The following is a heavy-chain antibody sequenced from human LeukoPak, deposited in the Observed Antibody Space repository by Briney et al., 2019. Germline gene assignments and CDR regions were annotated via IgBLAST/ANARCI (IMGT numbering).Heavy chain of an antibody. CDR2: MFYSGNT. D-gene: IGHD2-21*02. Sequence: SETLTLTCTVSGGSIRTNLSYCGWIRQPPGKGLEWIGSMFYSGNTFYSPSLKSRVTISADASKNQFSLHLTSVTAADTAVYYCARHTLVTAISTYNWFDPWGQGILVIVSS. J-gene: IGHJ5*02. V-gene: IGHV4-39*01. CDR3: ARHTLVTAISTYNWFDP. CDR1: GGSIRTNLSY.